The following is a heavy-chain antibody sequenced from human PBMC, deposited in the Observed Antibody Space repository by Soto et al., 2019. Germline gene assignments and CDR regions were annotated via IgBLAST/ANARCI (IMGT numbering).Heavy chain of an antibody. Sequence: QVQLQESGPGLVKPSGTLSLTCAVSGGSISSSNWWSWVRQPPGKGLEWIGEIYHSGSTNYNPSLKSRVTLSVDKSMNQFSLKLSSVTAADTAVYYCARVRGGYSYAMDVWGQGTTVTVSS. D-gene: IGHD3-10*02. CDR3: ARVRGGYSYAMDV. J-gene: IGHJ6*02. CDR1: GGSISSSNW. V-gene: IGHV4-4*02. CDR2: IYHSGST.